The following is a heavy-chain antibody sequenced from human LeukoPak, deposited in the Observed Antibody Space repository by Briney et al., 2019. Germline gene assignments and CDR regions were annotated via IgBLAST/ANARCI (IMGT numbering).Heavy chain of an antibody. J-gene: IGHJ4*02. Sequence: PGGSLRLSCAASGFTFSNAWMSWVRQAPGKGLEWVGRIKSKTDGGTTDYAAPVKGRFTISRDDSKNTLYLQMNSLKTEGTAVYYCARDLTGDAYFDYWGQGTLVTVSS. D-gene: IGHD7-27*01. CDR2: IKSKTDGGTT. V-gene: IGHV3-15*01. CDR1: GFTFSNAW. CDR3: ARDLTGDAYFDY.